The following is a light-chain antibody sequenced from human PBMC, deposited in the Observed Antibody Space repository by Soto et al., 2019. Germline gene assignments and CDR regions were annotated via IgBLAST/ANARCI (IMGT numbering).Light chain of an antibody. CDR1: NSDVGNYNL. V-gene: IGLV2-14*02. J-gene: IGLJ1*01. CDR2: EGS. CDR3: SSYTGGNPSYV. Sequence: QSALAQPASVSGSPGQSITIPCTGSNSDVGNYNLVSWYQQHPGEAPKLMIYEGSKRPSGVSNRFSGSKSGNTASLTVSGLQAEDEADYYCSSYTGGNPSYVFGTGTKLTVL.